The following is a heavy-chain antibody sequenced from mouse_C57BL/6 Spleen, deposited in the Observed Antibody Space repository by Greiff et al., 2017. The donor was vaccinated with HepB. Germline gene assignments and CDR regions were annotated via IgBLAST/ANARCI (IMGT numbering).Heavy chain of an antibody. V-gene: IGHV1-69*01. D-gene: IGHD1-1*01. CDR1: GDTFTSYW. Sequence: QVQLQQPGAELVMPGASVKLSCKASGDTFTSYWMHWVKQRPGQGLEWIGEIDPSDSYTNYNQKFKGKSTLTVDKSSSTAYMQLSSLTSEDSAVYYCARYTTVVPWYFDVWGTGTTVTVSS. J-gene: IGHJ1*03. CDR2: IDPSDSYT. CDR3: ARYTTVVPWYFDV.